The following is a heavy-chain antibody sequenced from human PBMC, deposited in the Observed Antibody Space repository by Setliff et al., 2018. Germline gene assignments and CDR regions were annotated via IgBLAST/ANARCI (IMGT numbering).Heavy chain of an antibody. CDR2: ISSYNGKA. V-gene: IGHV1-18*01. J-gene: IGHJ4*02. D-gene: IGHD2-2*01. CDR3: SRLVRYCTTTSCQRLSGDEY. Sequence: ASVKVSCKASGYSFTDYGIAWVRQAPGQGLEWMGWISSYNGKAYYAQKFQGRVTLTTDTSAGTAYMELRSLESDDTAVYYCSRLVRYCTTTSCQRLSGDEYWGQGTLVTVSS. CDR1: GYSFTDYG.